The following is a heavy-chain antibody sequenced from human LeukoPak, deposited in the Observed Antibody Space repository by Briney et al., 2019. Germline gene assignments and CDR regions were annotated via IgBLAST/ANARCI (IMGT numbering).Heavy chain of an antibody. J-gene: IGHJ4*02. V-gene: IGHV4-34*01. D-gene: IGHD3-22*01. Sequence: SETLSLTCAVYGGSFSGYYWSWIRQPPGKGLEWIGEINHSGSTNYNPSHKSRVTKSVDTSKNQFSLKLSSVTAADTAVYCCASANYDSSGYFLFDYWGQGTLVTVSS. CDR3: ASANYDSSGYFLFDY. CDR2: INHSGST. CDR1: GGSFSGYY.